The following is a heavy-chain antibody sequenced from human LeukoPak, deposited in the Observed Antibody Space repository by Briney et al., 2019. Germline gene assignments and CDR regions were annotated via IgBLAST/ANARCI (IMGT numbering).Heavy chain of an antibody. CDR3: ASLGVVVGAATSGYSYGRDY. Sequence: SETLSLTCAVYGGSFSGYYWSWIRQPPGKGLEWIGEINHSGSTNYNPSLKSRVTISVDTSNNQFSLKLSSVTAADTAVYYCASLGVVVGAATSGYSYGRDYWGQGTLVTVSS. D-gene: IGHD2-15*01. CDR2: INHSGST. CDR1: GGSFSGYY. V-gene: IGHV4-34*01. J-gene: IGHJ4*02.